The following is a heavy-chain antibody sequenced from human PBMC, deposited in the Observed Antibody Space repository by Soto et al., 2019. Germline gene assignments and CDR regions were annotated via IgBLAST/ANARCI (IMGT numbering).Heavy chain of an antibody. CDR2: ISSSGSTI. CDR3: ARALGVVDAFDI. V-gene: IGHV3-48*03. D-gene: IGHD3-3*01. Sequence: GGSLRLSCAASGFTFSSYEMNWVRQAPGKGLEWVSYISSSGSTIYYADSVKGRFNISRDNAKNSLYLQMNSLRAEDTAVYYCARALGVVDAFDIWGQGTMVTVSS. CDR1: GFTFSSYE. J-gene: IGHJ3*02.